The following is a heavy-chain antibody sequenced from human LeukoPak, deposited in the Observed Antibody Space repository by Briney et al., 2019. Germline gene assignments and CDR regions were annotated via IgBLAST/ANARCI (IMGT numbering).Heavy chain of an antibody. D-gene: IGHD1-26*01. CDR2: IYHSGST. V-gene: IGHV4-34*01. J-gene: IGHJ4*02. Sequence: SETLSLTCAVYGRSFSGYYWSWIRQPPGKGLEWIGSIYHSGSTYYNPSLKSRVTISVDTSKNQFSLKLSSVTAADTAVYYCAREQWELRFLDYWGQGTLVTVSS. CDR1: GRSFSGYY. CDR3: AREQWELRFLDY.